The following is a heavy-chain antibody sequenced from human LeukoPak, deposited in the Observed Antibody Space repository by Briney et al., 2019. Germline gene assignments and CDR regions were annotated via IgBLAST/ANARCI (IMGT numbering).Heavy chain of an antibody. Sequence: GGSLRLSCAASGFTFSDYFMSWIRQAPGKGLEWVSYVSSSGSTIYYADSVKGRFTISRDNAKNSLYVQMNSLRAEDTAVYHCARVGYYGMDVWGQGTTVTVSS. CDR3: ARVGYYGMDV. CDR2: VSSSGSTI. CDR1: GFTFSDYF. V-gene: IGHV3-11*01. J-gene: IGHJ6*02.